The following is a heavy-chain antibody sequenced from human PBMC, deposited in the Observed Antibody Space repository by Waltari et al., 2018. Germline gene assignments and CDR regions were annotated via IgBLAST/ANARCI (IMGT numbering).Heavy chain of an antibody. V-gene: IGHV4-59*01. CDR3: ARGTAYYRPADVFEF. D-gene: IGHD3-10*01. CDR2: VHYGGTP. Sequence: QVHLHESGPGLVRPSETLSLTCGVSGGSINNYYWNWIRQTPGKGLEWIGYVHYGGTPDCNPALKGGVTMSLDTSRNQFSLRLQSVTAADTAVYDCARGTAYYRPADVFEFWGQGTTVIVSS. J-gene: IGHJ3*01. CDR1: GGSINNYY.